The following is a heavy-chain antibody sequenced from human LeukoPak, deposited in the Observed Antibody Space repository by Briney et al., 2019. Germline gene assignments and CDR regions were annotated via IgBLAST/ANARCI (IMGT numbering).Heavy chain of an antibody. V-gene: IGHV1-46*01. CDR1: GYTFTSYY. D-gene: IGHD3-22*01. CDR2: INPSGGST. Sequence: ASVKVSCKASGYTFTSYYMHWVRQAPGQGLEWMGIINPSGGSTSYAQKFQGRVTMTRDTSTSTVYMELSSLRSEDTAVYYCARARTGYYDSSGPLGYWRQGTLVTVSS. J-gene: IGHJ4*02. CDR3: ARARTGYYDSSGPLGY.